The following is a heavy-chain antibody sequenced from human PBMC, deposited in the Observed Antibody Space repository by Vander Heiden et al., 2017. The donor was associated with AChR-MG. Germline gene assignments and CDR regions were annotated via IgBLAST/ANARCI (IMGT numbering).Heavy chain of an antibody. CDR3: ARGNVSPGSGSGSYVRY. V-gene: IGHV1-8*01. J-gene: IGHJ4*02. Sequence: QVQLVQSGAEVKKPGASVKVSCQASGYTFTSYDINWVRQATGQGLEWMGWMNPNSGNTGYAQNFQGRVTMTRNNSISTAYMELSSLRSEDTAVYFCARGNVSPGSGSGSYVRYWGQGTLVTVSS. CDR2: MNPNSGNT. D-gene: IGHD3-10*01. CDR1: GYTFTSYD.